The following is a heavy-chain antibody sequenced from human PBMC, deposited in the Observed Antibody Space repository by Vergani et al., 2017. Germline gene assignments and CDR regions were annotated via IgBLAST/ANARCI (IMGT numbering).Heavy chain of an antibody. CDR3: ATLTYDGYNFGWFDP. CDR1: GASITSGSFY. D-gene: IGHD5-24*01. V-gene: IGHV4-61*02. CDR2: IHASGTK. J-gene: IGHJ5*02. Sequence: QVHLNEAGPGLVKPSQTLSLTCTVSGASITSGSFYWSWIRQPAGKGLEWIGRIHASGTKNYNPSLRSRVTLSVDTSKNQFSLKLSSVTAADTAVYYCATLTYDGYNFGWFDPWGQGTLVTVSS.